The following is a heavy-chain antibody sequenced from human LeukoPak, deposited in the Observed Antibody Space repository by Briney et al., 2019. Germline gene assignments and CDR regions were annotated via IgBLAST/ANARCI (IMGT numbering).Heavy chain of an antibody. J-gene: IGHJ4*02. Sequence: ASVKVSCKASGGTFINYAISWVRQAPRQGLEWMGGIIPIFDTADNAQKFQGRLTITADESTSTAYMELSSLRAEDTAVYYCARDLLGSATSYSSGAWDYWGQGTLVTVSS. D-gene: IGHD3-9*01. CDR1: GGTFINYA. CDR2: IIPIFDTA. CDR3: ARDLLGSATSYSSGAWDY. V-gene: IGHV1-69*13.